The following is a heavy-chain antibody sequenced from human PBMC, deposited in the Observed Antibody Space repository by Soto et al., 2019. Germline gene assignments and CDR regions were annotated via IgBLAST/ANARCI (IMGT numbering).Heavy chain of an antibody. J-gene: IGHJ3*02. CDR1: GGSISSSSYY. CDR2: IYYSGST. Sequence: QLQLQESGPGLVKPSETLSLTCTVSGGSISSSSYYWGWIRQPPGKGLEWIGSIYYSGSTYYNPSLKSRVTISVDTSKNQFSLKLSSVTAADTAVYYCARRSGIAAAGTGGAFDIWGQGTMVTVSS. D-gene: IGHD6-13*01. V-gene: IGHV4-39*01. CDR3: ARRSGIAAAGTGGAFDI.